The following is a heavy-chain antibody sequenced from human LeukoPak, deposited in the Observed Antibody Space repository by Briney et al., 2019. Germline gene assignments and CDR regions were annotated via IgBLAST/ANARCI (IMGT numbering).Heavy chain of an antibody. J-gene: IGHJ5*02. CDR1: GGSISSYY. CDR3: ARHEIRIYYGSGTLNWFDP. Sequence: PSETLSLTCTVSGGSISSYYWGWIRQPPGKGLEWIGSIYYSGSTYYNPSLKSRVTISVDTSKNQFSLKLNSVTAADTAVYYCARHEIRIYYGSGTLNWFDPWGQGTLVTVSS. CDR2: IYYSGST. V-gene: IGHV4-39*01. D-gene: IGHD3-10*01.